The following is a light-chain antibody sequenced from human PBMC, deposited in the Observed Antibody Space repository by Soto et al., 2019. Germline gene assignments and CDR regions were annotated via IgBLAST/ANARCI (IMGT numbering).Light chain of an antibody. CDR3: VLFMGSAWV. CDR1: SGSVSSSHY. Sequence: QTVVTQEPSFSVSPGGTVTLTCGLSSGSVSSSHYPGWYQQTPGQAPRTLIYSTNTRSSGVPDRFSGSILGNKAALTITGAQADYESDYYCVLFMGSAWVFGGGTQLTVL. J-gene: IGLJ3*02. CDR2: STN. V-gene: IGLV8-61*01.